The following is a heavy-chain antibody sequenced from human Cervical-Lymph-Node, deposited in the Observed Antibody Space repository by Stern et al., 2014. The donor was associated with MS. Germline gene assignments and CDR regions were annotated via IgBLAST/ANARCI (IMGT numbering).Heavy chain of an antibody. CDR1: GVSISSYY. Sequence: QVQLQESGPGLVKPSETLSLTCTVSGVSISSYYWSWIRQPPGKGLEWIGYVYHSGGATYNPSLKSRVTMSVDTSRSQFSLKLSSVTAADTAVYYCARDVGMDSWGQGTLVTVSS. CDR2: VYHSGGA. CDR3: ARDVGMDS. V-gene: IGHV4-59*01. J-gene: IGHJ5*01. D-gene: IGHD6-13*01.